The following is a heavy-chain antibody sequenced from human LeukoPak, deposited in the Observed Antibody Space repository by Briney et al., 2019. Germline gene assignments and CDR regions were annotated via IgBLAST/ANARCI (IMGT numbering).Heavy chain of an antibody. CDR2: INPSGGST. Sequence: ASVKVSCKASGYTFTSYYMHWVRQAPGQGLEWMGIINPSGGSTSYAQKLQGRVTMTTDTSTSTAYMELRSLRSDDTAVYYCAREDYGDYANWFDPWGQGTLVTVSS. D-gene: IGHD4-17*01. CDR3: AREDYGDYANWFDP. J-gene: IGHJ5*02. CDR1: GYTFTSYY. V-gene: IGHV1-46*01.